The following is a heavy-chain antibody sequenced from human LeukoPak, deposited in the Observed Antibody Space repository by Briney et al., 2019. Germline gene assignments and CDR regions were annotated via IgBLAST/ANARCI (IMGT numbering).Heavy chain of an antibody. CDR1: GGSISSYY. CDR3: ARNYGDSLYYFDY. Sequence: SETLSLTCTVSGGSISSYYWSWIRQPPGKGLEWIGYIYYSGSTNYNPSLKSRVTISVDTSKNQFSLKLSSVTAADTAVYYCARNYGDSLYYFDYWGQGTLVTVPS. CDR2: IYYSGST. J-gene: IGHJ4*02. D-gene: IGHD4-17*01. V-gene: IGHV4-59*01.